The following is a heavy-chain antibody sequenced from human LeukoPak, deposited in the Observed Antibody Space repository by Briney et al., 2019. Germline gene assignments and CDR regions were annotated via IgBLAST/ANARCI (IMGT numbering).Heavy chain of an antibody. CDR2: ISSSGSTI. Sequence: GGSLRLSCAASGFTFSDYYMTWIRQAPGKGLEWVSYISSSGSTIYYADSVKGRFTISRDNSQNTVYLQMNSLRAEDTAVYYCARDQLGPFSMLGYFDYWAQGTLVPVSS. D-gene: IGHD2-8*01. CDR1: GFTFSDYY. V-gene: IGHV3-11*04. CDR3: ARDQLGPFSMLGYFDY. J-gene: IGHJ4*02.